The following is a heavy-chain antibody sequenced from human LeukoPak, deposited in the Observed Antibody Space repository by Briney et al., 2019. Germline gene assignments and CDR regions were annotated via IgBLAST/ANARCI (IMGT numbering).Heavy chain of an antibody. D-gene: IGHD6-13*01. CDR2: ISTYNANI. CDR1: GYTFTTDG. J-gene: IGHJ4*02. V-gene: IGHV1-18*01. Sequence: GASVKVSCKTSGYTFTTDGISWVRQAPGQGLEWMGWISTYNANINYAQKFQGRVAMTTDTSTSTAYMELRSLRSDDTAFYYCARVISSSWYHHDHWGQGTLVTVSS. CDR3: ARVISSSWYHHDH.